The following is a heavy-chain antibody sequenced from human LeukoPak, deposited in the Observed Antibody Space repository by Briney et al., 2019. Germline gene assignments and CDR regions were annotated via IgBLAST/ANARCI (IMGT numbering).Heavy chain of an antibody. CDR2: IYSGGST. CDR1: GFTFSSYT. V-gene: IGHV3-53*01. CDR3: IYGYTLDF. J-gene: IGHJ4*02. D-gene: IGHD5-18*01. Sequence: GGSLRLSCAASGFTFSSYTMNWVRQAPGKGLEWVSVIYSGGSTNYADSVKGRFTISRDNSKNTLFLLMNSLRAEDTAVYYCIYGYTLDFWGQGTLVTVSS.